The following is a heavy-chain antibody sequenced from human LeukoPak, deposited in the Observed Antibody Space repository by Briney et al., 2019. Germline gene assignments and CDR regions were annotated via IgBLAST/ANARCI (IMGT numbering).Heavy chain of an antibody. J-gene: IGHJ4*02. CDR3: ARGEDNGDDFDY. V-gene: IGHV1-2*04. Sequence: GASVKVSCKASGYTFSAYYMHWVRQAPGQGLEWMGWINHSGGTNYAQEFQGWVTMTRDTSISTAYMELSRLRSDDTAVYYCARGEDNGDDFDYWGQGTLVTVSS. CDR1: GYTFSAYY. CDR2: INHSGGT. D-gene: IGHD4-17*01.